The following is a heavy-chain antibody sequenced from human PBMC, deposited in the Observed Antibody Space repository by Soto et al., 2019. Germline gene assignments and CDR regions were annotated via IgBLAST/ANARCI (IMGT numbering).Heavy chain of an antibody. CDR1: GFTFSNYL. CDR3: ARHYASGTYSVDY. V-gene: IGHV3-74*01. CDR2: INGDGSST. D-gene: IGHD3-10*01. Sequence: EVQLVESGGDLVQPGGSLRLSCAASGFTFSNYLMHWVRQAPGKGLVWVSRINGDGSSTSYANSVKGQFTISRDNAKNTVYLQMNSLRDEDTAVYYCARHYASGTYSVDYWGQGTLVTVSS. J-gene: IGHJ4*02.